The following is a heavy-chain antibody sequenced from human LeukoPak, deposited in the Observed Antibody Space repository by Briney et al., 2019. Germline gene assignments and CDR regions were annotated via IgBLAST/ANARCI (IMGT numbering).Heavy chain of an antibody. CDR1: GFVFSKYA. J-gene: IGHJ4*02. D-gene: IGHD6-19*01. V-gene: IGHV3-30-3*01. Sequence: PGGSLRLSCVGSGFVFSKYAVHWVRQAPGKGLEWVAVVSYEGDFKLYGDSVKGRFTISRDNSQNMLFLQMNDLRPQDAATYFCARDPYSHDSSGFSYFLQYWGQGTVVTVSS. CDR2: VSYEGDFK. CDR3: ARDPYSHDSSGFSYFLQY.